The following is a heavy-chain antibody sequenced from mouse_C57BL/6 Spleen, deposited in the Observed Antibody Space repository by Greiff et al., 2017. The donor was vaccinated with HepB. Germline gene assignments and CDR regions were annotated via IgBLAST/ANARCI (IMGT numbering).Heavy chain of an antibody. Sequence: QVQLQQSGAELVRPGASVTLSCKASGYTFTDYEMHWVKQTPVHGLEWIGAIDPETGGTAYNQKFKGKAILTADKSSSTAYMELRSLTSEDSAVYYCTRSPPLHYYGSSYVGYYFDYWGQGTTLTVSS. V-gene: IGHV1-15*01. D-gene: IGHD1-1*01. CDR1: GYTFTDYE. J-gene: IGHJ2*01. CDR3: TRSPPLHYYGSSYVGYYFDY. CDR2: IDPETGGT.